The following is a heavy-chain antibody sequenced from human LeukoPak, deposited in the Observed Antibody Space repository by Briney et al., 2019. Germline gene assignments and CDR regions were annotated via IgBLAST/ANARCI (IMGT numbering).Heavy chain of an antibody. D-gene: IGHD3-9*01. J-gene: IGHJ3*02. CDR1: RGTFSSYA. CDR2: IIPIFGTA. V-gene: IGHV1-69*13. Sequence: GASVKVSCKASRGTFSSYAISWVRQAPGQGLEWMGGIIPIFGTASYAQKFQGRVTITADESTSTAYMELSSLRSEDTAVYYCAREGEDDRAFDIWGQGTMVTVSS. CDR3: AREGEDDRAFDI.